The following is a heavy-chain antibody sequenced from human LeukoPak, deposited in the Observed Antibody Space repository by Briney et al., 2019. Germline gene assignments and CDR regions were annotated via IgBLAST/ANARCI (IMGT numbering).Heavy chain of an antibody. V-gene: IGHV4-39*07. CDR3: ARGAKVAAVPANYYYYYMDV. CDR1: GGSISSSSYY. Sequence: SETLSLTCTVSGGSISSSSYYWGWIRQPPGKGLEWIGSIYYSGSTYYNPSLKSRVTISVDTSKNQFSLKLSSVTAADTAVYYCARGAKVAAVPANYYYYYMDVWGKGTTVTVSS. J-gene: IGHJ6*03. D-gene: IGHD2-15*01. CDR2: IYYSGST.